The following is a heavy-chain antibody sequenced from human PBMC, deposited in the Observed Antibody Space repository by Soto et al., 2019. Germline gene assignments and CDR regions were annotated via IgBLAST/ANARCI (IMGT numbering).Heavy chain of an antibody. CDR2: ISYDGSNK. Sequence: QVQLVESGGGVVQPGRSLRLSCAASGFTFSSYAMHWVRQAPGKGLEWVAVISYDGSNKYYADSVKGRFTISRDNSKNTLYLQMNSLRAEDTAVYYCARVTYGDYGGRSFDYWGQGTLVTVSS. D-gene: IGHD4-17*01. CDR1: GFTFSSYA. V-gene: IGHV3-30-3*01. J-gene: IGHJ4*02. CDR3: ARVTYGDYGGRSFDY.